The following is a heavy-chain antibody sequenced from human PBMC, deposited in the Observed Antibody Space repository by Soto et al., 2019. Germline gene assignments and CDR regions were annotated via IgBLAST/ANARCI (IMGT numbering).Heavy chain of an antibody. CDR2: ISDYNGNT. CDR1: GYVFIDYG. D-gene: IGHD3-10*01. J-gene: IGHJ6*02. V-gene: IGHV1-18*01. Sequence: QVQLLQSGGEVKKPGASVKVSCKAAGYVFIDYGIHWVRQAPGQGLEWMGWISDYNGNTNNAQNLQGRVTMTTDRSTTTAYMELRSLRSDDTAVYYCAGFRFGQLYAMDVWGQGTPVTVSS. CDR3: AGFRFGQLYAMDV.